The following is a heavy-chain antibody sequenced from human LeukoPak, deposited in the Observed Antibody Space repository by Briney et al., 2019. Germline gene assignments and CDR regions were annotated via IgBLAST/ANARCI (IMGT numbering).Heavy chain of an antibody. CDR3: AVGWHHYYYGMDV. CDR2: ISGSGGST. V-gene: IGHV3-23*01. CDR1: GFTFSSYA. D-gene: IGHD6-19*01. J-gene: IGHJ6*02. Sequence: GRSLRLSCAASGFTFSSYAMHWVRQAPGKGLEWVSAISGSGGSTYYADSVKGRFTISRDNSKNTLYLQMNSLRAEDTAVYYCAVGWHHYYYGMDVWGQGTTVTVSS.